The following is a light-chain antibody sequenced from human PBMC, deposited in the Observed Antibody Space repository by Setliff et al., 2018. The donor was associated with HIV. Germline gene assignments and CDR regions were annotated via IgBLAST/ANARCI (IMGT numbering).Light chain of an antibody. CDR2: KAS. CDR1: QSVSSW. J-gene: IGKJ1*01. Sequence: DIQMTQSPSTLSASVGDRVTSTCRASQSVSSWLAWYQQKPGKAPKLLIYKASSLESGVPSRFSGSGSGTEFTLTISSLQPDDFATYYCQQYGEQWTFGPGTKVDIK. V-gene: IGKV1-5*03. CDR3: QQYGEQWT.